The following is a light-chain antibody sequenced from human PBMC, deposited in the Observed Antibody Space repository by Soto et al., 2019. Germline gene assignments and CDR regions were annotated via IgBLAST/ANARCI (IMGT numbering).Light chain of an antibody. V-gene: IGKV3-11*01. CDR1: QSVSSS. CDR3: QQRSNWPLA. J-gene: IGKJ3*01. CDR2: DAS. Sequence: EIVLTQSPATLSLSPGERATLSCRASQSVSSSLAWYQQKPGQAPRLLIYDASNRATGIPARFSGSGSGTDFTLTISSLEPVDFAVYYCQQRSNWPLAFGPGTKVDIK.